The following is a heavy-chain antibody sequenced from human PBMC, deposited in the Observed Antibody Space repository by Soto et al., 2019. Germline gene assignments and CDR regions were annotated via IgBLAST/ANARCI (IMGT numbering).Heavy chain of an antibody. CDR2: IYYSGST. J-gene: IGHJ4*02. CDR1: GGSVSSGSYY. Sequence: QVQLQESGPGLVKPSETLSLTCTVSGGSVSSGSYYWSWIRQPPGKGLEWIGYIYYSGSTNYNPSLKSRVTISVDTSKNQFSLKLSSLTAADTAVYYCARDPLYSSGWFRGVDYWGQGTLVTVSS. V-gene: IGHV4-61*01. D-gene: IGHD6-19*01. CDR3: ARDPLYSSGWFRGVDY.